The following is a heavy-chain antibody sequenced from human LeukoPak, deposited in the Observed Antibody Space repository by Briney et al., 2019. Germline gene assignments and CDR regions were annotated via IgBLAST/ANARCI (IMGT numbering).Heavy chain of an antibody. V-gene: IGHV4-34*01. CDR2: INHSGST. CDR1: GGSFSGYY. Sequence: SETLSLTCAVYGGSFSGYYWSWIRQPPGKGLEWIGEINHSGSTNYNPSLKSRVTISVDPSKNQFSLKLSSVTAADTAVYYCARMPRGPLLNSWGQGTLVTVSS. D-gene: IGHD2-15*01. J-gene: IGHJ4*02. CDR3: ARMPRGPLLNS.